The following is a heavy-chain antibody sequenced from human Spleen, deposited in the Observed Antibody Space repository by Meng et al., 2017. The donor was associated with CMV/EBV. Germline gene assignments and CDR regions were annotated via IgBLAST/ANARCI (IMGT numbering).Heavy chain of an antibody. CDR1: GGSFSGYY. V-gene: IGHV4-34*01. CDR2: TSHSGTT. Sequence: GSLSLTCAVYGGSFSGYYWSWFRQPPGKGLEWIGDTSHSGTTNYNPSLKSRVTISVDTSKNQFSLKLSSVTAADTAVYYCARAWGIVGASDSWGQGTLVTVSS. CDR3: ARAWGIVGASDS. J-gene: IGHJ4*02. D-gene: IGHD1-26*01.